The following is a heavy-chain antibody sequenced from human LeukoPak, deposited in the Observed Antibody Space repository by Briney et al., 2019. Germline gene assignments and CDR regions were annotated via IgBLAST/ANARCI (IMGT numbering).Heavy chain of an antibody. CDR1: NGSISSYY. V-gene: IGHV4-4*09. D-gene: IGHD1-7*01. CDR3: ARGADRITGTTYYMDV. Sequence: SETLSLTCSVSNGSISSYYWTWIRQPPGKGLEWIGYIYIRGSTNYNPSLKSRVTISVDTSKNQFSLKLSSVTAADTAVHYCARGADRITGTTYYMDVWGKGTTVTVSS. CDR2: IYIRGST. J-gene: IGHJ6*03.